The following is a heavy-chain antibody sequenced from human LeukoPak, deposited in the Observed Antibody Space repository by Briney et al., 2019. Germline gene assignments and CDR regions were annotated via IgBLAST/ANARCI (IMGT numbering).Heavy chain of an antibody. CDR3: SSGSHMDV. CDR2: IKEDGNEK. D-gene: IGHD3-22*01. V-gene: IGHV3-7*01. Sequence: GGSLRLSCAASGLTFGSYWMTWVRQGPGKGLEWVANIKEDGNEKHYVDTVKGRFTVARDNAKNSLFLQMNSLRAEDAAIYYCSSGSHMDVWGKGTTVSVSS. J-gene: IGHJ6*03. CDR1: GLTFGSYW.